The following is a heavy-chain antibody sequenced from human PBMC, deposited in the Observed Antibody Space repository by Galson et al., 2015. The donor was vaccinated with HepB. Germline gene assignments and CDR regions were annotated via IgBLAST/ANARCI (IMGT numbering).Heavy chain of an antibody. CDR2: INPNSGAT. Sequence: SVKVSCKASGYTFTAYYIQWVRQAPGQGLEWMGWINPNSGATTFSQKFQGSGTMTRDTSTFTAYMELSSLRSADTAVYYCARYDFWFGMDVWGQGTPVTVSS. J-gene: IGHJ6*02. CDR3: ARYDFWFGMDV. CDR1: GYTFTAYY. V-gene: IGHV1-2*02. D-gene: IGHD3/OR15-3a*01.